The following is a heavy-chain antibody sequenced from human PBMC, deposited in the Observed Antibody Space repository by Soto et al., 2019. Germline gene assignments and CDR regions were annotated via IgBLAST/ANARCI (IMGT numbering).Heavy chain of an antibody. D-gene: IGHD6-13*01. CDR3: ARDFTNSSSWHYCFDY. CDR1: GYTFTTNG. J-gene: IGHJ4*02. V-gene: IGHV1-18*01. CDR2: ISAYSGST. Sequence: GASVKVSCKASGYTFTTNGISWVRQAPGQGLEWMGWISAYSGSTKFAQKLQGRVTMTTDTSTTTAYMELRSLASDDTAVYYCARDFTNSSSWHYCFDYWGQGTLVTVSS.